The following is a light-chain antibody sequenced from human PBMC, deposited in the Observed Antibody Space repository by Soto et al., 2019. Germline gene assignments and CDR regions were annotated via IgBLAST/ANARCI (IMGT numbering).Light chain of an antibody. CDR1: QSISSW. V-gene: IGKV1-5*01. J-gene: IGKJ1*01. CDR2: DAS. Sequence: DIQMTQSPSTLSASVGDRVTITARARQSISSWLAWYQQKPGKAPKLLIYDASSLESVVPSRFSGSGSGTEFTLTISSLQPDDFATYCCQQYNSYAETFGQGTKVEIK. CDR3: QQYNSYAET.